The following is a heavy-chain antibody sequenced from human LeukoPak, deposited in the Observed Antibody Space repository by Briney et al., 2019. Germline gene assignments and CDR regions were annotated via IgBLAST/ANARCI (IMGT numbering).Heavy chain of an antibody. D-gene: IGHD2-21*02. V-gene: IGHV5-51*01. CDR2: IFLGDSDT. CDR1: GCRFPSYW. J-gene: IGHJ3*02. CDR3: ARPVDCGGDCYSYAFDI. Sequence: GESLQISCKGSGCRFPSYWIGWVRQMPGKGLEWMGIIFLGDSDTRYSPSFQGQVTISADKSISTAYLQWSSLRASDTAMYYCARPVDCGGDCYSYAFDIWGQGTMVTVSS.